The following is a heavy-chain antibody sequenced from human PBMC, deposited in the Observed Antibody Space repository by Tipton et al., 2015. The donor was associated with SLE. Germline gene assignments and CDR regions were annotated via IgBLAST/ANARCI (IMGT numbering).Heavy chain of an antibody. Sequence: SLRLSCAASGFTFSNYAMHWVRQAPGKGLEWVAVISYDGSNKYNADSVKGRFTISRDNSKNTLYLQMNSLRAEDTAVYYCARVLGSFYGMDVWGQGTTVTVSS. V-gene: IGHV3-30*04. CDR3: ARVLGSFYGMDV. CDR2: ISYDGSNK. J-gene: IGHJ6*02. CDR1: GFTFSNYA.